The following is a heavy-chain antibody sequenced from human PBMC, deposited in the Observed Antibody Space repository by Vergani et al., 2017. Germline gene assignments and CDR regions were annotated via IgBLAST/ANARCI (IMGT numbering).Heavy chain of an antibody. CDR1: GGSISSSSYY. CDR2: IYYSGST. V-gene: IGHV4-39*07. D-gene: IGHD1-26*01. J-gene: IGHJ4*02. CDR3: ARATGLIVGATFFDY. Sequence: QLQLQESGPGLVKPSETLSLTCTVSGGSISSSSYYWGWIRQPPGKGLEWIGSIYYSGSTYYNPSLKSRVTISVDTSKNQFSLKLSSVTAADTAVYYCARATGLIVGATFFDYWGQGTLVTVSS.